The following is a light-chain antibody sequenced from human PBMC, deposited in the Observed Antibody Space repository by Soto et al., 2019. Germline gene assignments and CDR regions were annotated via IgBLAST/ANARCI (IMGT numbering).Light chain of an antibody. Sequence: DIQMTQSPSSLSASVGDRVTIACRASQAINNYVAWYQHRPGTSPNLLVYAATTLQSGVPSRFSGSGSGTDFTLTISCLQPEDVATYFCQGYNSVRPLILGGGTKVDIK. CDR1: QAINNY. CDR2: AAT. J-gene: IGKJ4*01. CDR3: QGYNSVRPLI. V-gene: IGKV1-27*01.